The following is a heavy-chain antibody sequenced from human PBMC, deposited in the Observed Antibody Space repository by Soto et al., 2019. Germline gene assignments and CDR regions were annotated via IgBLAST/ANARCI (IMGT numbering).Heavy chain of an antibody. CDR1: GFTFSSYS. J-gene: IGHJ4*02. CDR2: ISGTTDNT. D-gene: IGHD3-10*01. CDR3: ARSIRGVIIDFDS. V-gene: IGHV3-23*01. Sequence: PGGSLRLSCAASGFTFSSYSMNWVRQAPGKGLEWVSAISGTTDNTYYADSVKGRFTISRDNSKNTLYLQMNSLRAEDTALYYCARSIRGVIIDFDSWGQGTLVTVSS.